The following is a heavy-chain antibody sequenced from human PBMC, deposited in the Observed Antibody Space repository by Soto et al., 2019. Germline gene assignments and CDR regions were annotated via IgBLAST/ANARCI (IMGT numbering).Heavy chain of an antibody. D-gene: IGHD3-22*01. CDR2: INHSGST. CDR1: GGSFSGDY. Sequence: SETLSLTCAVYGGSFSGDYRSWIRQPPGKGLEWIGEINHSGSTNSNPSLKSRVTISVDTSKNQFSLKLSSVTAADTAVYYCARGIHYYDSSGYDYWGQGTLVTVS. J-gene: IGHJ4*02. V-gene: IGHV4-34*01. CDR3: ARGIHYYDSSGYDY.